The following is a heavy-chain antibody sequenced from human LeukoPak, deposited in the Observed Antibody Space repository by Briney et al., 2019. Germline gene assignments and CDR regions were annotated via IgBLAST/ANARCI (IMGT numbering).Heavy chain of an antibody. CDR3: ARPPSRGYSSSFEY. Sequence: GESLKISCKGSGYSFPTYWLAWVRQMPGEGLEWMGIIYPDESNIRYSPSFQGQVTISADKSISTAYLQWSSLKASDTAMYYCARPPSRGYSSSFEYWGQGTLVTVSS. J-gene: IGHJ4*02. V-gene: IGHV5-51*01. CDR2: IYPDESNI. CDR1: GYSFPTYW. D-gene: IGHD2-2*03.